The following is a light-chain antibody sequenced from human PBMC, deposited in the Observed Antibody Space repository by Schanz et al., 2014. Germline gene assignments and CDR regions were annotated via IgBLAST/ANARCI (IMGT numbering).Light chain of an antibody. J-gene: IGLJ3*02. CDR3: SSYVGSNNWV. CDR1: SSDVGNYGL. V-gene: IGLV2-23*01. CDR2: EGS. Sequence: QSALTQPASVSGSPGQSITISCTGTSSDVGNYGLVSWYQLHPGKAPKLIIYEGSQRPSTVSNRFSGSKSVNTASLTISGLQAEDEADYYCSSYVGSNNWVFGGGTKLTVL.